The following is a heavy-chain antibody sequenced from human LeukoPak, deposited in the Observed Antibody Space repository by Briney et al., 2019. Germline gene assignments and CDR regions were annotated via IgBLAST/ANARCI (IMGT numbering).Heavy chain of an antibody. Sequence: GTSLRLSCAASGFTFSSHGMHWVRQAPGKGLEWVAVICYDGSKKYYGDSVKGRFTISRDDSRNTLYLQMESLRVEDTAVYYCARVWGMGYTADYWGQGTLVTVSS. CDR2: ICYDGSKK. CDR1: GFTFSSHG. CDR3: ARVWGMGYTADY. V-gene: IGHV3-33*01. D-gene: IGHD3-16*01. J-gene: IGHJ4*02.